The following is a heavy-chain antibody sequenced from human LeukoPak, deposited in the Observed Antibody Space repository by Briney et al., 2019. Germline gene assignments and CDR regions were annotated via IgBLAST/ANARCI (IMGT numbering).Heavy chain of an antibody. V-gene: IGHV3-7*01. CDR3: ASGYLDDFWSGHF. CDR2: IKEDGGAK. D-gene: IGHD3-3*01. CDR1: GFTFSTHW. Sequence: GGSLRLSCVASGFTFSTHWMSWVRQVPGKGLEWVANIKEDGGAKYYVDSVKGRFTISRDNAKKSLYLQMDSLRAEDSAVYYCASGYLDDFWSGHFWGQGTQVTVSS. J-gene: IGHJ4*02.